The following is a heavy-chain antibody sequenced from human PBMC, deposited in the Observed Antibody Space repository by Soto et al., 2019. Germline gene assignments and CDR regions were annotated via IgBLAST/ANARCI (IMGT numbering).Heavy chain of an antibody. Sequence: ASVKVSCKTSGYTFTTSYIHWVRQAPGQGLEWMGIINPSGGATNYAQKFQGRVAMTRDTSTRTVYMELSSLRSEDTAVYFCARAFIEYTTSSWNPTQDYYYGMDVWGQGTTVTVSS. V-gene: IGHV1-46*01. J-gene: IGHJ6*02. CDR2: INPSGGAT. CDR1: GYTFTTSY. D-gene: IGHD6-6*01. CDR3: ARAFIEYTTSSWNPTQDYYYGMDV.